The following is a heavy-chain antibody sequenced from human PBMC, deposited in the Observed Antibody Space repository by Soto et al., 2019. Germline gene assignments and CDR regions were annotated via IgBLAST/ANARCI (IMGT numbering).Heavy chain of an antibody. V-gene: IGHV3-23*01. CDR3: GKVRLTDYLRYAPHL. D-gene: IGHD2-8*01. CDR1: GFTFNNYA. Sequence: EVQLLESGGGLVQPGGSLRLACAASGFTFNNYAMNWVRQAPGRGLEWVSIISPNGDSTYYADSVKGRFTISRDNPQNTVFLQINSLRAEDTAIYCSGKVRLTDYLRYAPHLWGQGTLVTVSS. J-gene: IGHJ3*01. CDR2: ISPNGDST.